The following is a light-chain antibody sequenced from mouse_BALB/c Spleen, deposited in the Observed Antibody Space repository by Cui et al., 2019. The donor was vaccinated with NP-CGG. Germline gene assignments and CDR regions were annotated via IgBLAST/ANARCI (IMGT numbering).Light chain of an antibody. CDR2: GTN. CDR1: TGTVTNSNY. CDR3: ALWYSNHWV. J-gene: IGLJ1*01. V-gene: IGLV1*01. Sequence: QAVVNQESAPTTSPGETVTLTCRSSTGTVTNSNYANWVQEKPDHLFTGLIGGTNNRAPGVPARFSGSLIGDKAALTITGAQTEDEAIYFCALWYSNHWVFGGGTKLTVL.